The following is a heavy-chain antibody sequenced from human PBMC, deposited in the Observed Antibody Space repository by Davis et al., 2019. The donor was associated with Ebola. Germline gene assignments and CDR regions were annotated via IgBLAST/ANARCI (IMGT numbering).Heavy chain of an antibody. CDR2: INTGNGNR. D-gene: IGHD3-16*01. CDR1: GYTFTSYG. CDR3: VRERYGPYVVFDH. V-gene: IGHV1-3*04. Sequence: ASVKVSCKTSGYTFTSYGLHWVRQAPGQRLEWMGWINTGNGNRENSQKFQGRVTLTRDTSANTAYMELSSLRSDDTAVYYCVRERYGPYVVFDHWGQGTLVTVSS. J-gene: IGHJ4*02.